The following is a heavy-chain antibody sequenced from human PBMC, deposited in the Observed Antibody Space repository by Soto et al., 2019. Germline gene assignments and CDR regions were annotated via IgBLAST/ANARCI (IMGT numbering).Heavy chain of an antibody. V-gene: IGHV2-5*02. Sequence: QITLKESGPTLVKPTQTLTLTCTFSGFSLSTSGVGVGWIRQPPGKALEWLALIYWDDDKRYSPSLKSRLTITKDTSKNQVVLTMTNMYPVDTATYYCAHSGSSGWYGGSTLDYWGQGTLVTVSS. D-gene: IGHD6-19*01. CDR1: GFSLSTSGVG. CDR3: AHSGSSGWYGGSTLDY. CDR2: IYWDDDK. J-gene: IGHJ4*02.